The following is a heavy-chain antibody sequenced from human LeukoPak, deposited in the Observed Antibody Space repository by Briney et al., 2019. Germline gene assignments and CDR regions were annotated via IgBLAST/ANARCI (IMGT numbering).Heavy chain of an antibody. J-gene: IGHJ4*02. Sequence: GGSLRLSCAASGFAFSSYAMSWVRQAPGKGLEWVSAISGGGNTFYSDAVKGRFTISRDNSKNTLFLEMNSLRADDTAVYYCGRDGWEIRLATGYWGQGTLVTVSS. D-gene: IGHD1-26*01. CDR1: GFAFSSYA. V-gene: IGHV3-23*01. CDR2: ISGGGNT. CDR3: GRDGWEIRLATGY.